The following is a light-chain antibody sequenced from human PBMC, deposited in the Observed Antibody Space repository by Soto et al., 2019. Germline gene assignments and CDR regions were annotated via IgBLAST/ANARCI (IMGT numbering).Light chain of an antibody. V-gene: IGKV1-13*02. CDR1: QGISSA. CDR2: DAS. J-gene: IGKJ2*01. CDR3: QQFNSYLT. Sequence: AIQLTQSPSSLSASVGDRVTITCRASQGISSALAWYQQKPGKAPKLLIYDASSLESGVPSRFSGSASGTDFTLTISSLQPEDFATYYCQQFNSYLTFGQGTKLEIK.